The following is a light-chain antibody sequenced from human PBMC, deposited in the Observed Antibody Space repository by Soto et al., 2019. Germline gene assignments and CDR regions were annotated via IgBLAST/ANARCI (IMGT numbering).Light chain of an antibody. Sequence: AIKLTQSPSSLSASVGDRVTISCRASQCISNYLAWYQQRPGKAPKLLIFGATTLQSGVPSRFSASGSGPDFTLTISSLQPEDFATYYCLQDYNYPWTFGQGTKVDI. J-gene: IGKJ1*01. CDR3: LQDYNYPWT. CDR1: QCISNY. CDR2: GAT. V-gene: IGKV1-6*01.